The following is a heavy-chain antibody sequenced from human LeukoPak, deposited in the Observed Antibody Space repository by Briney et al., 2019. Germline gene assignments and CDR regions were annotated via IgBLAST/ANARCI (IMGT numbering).Heavy chain of an antibody. D-gene: IGHD3-22*01. V-gene: IGHV1-18*01. CDR3: ARGRPYYYDSSGYPFDY. Sequence: ASVKVSCKASGYTFTSYGISWVRQAPGRGLEWMGWISAYNGNTNYAQKLQGRVTMTTDTSTSTAYMELRSLRSDDTAVYYCARGRPYYYDSSGYPFDYWGQGTLVTVSS. CDR2: ISAYNGNT. CDR1: GYTFTSYG. J-gene: IGHJ4*02.